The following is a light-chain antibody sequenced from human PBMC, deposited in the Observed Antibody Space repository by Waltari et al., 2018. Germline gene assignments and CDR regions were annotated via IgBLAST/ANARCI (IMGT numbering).Light chain of an antibody. CDR3: QTWDSSLVV. V-gene: IGLV3-1*01. J-gene: IGLJ2*01. Sequence: SYDLTQPPSVSVSPGQTATISCSGLNLGNKYVSWYQQKAGQAPLLVVYARDRRPSGVPERLSGANADTTATLTISGTQAIDEADYYCQTWDSSLVVFGGGTKLTVL. CDR2: ARD. CDR1: NLGNKY.